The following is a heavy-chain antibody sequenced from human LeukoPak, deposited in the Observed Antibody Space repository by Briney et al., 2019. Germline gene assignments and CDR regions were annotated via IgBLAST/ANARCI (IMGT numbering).Heavy chain of an antibody. J-gene: IGHJ5*02. CDR1: GFTFSSYG. CDR3: ARGGYILTTNWFDP. CDR2: IRYDGSNK. Sequence: GGSLRLSCAASGFTFSSYGMHWVRQAPGKGLEWVAFIRYDGSNKYYADSVKGRFTISRDNAKNSLYLQMNSLRAEDTAMYYCARGGYILTTNWFDPWGQGTLVTVSS. V-gene: IGHV3-30*02. D-gene: IGHD3-9*01.